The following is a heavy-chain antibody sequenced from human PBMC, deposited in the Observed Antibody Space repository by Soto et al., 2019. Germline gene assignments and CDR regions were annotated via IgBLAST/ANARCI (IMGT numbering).Heavy chain of an antibody. CDR2: ISGSGGST. CDR1: GFTFSSYA. CDR3: AQSAVCGGDCYPDY. Sequence: EVQLLESGGGLVQPGGSPRLSCAASGFTFSSYAMSWVRQAPGKGLEWVSAISGSGGSTYYADSVKGRFTISRDNSKNTLYLQMNILRAEDTAVYYCAQSAVCGGDCYPDYLGQGTLVTVSS. D-gene: IGHD2-21*01. J-gene: IGHJ4*02. V-gene: IGHV3-23*01.